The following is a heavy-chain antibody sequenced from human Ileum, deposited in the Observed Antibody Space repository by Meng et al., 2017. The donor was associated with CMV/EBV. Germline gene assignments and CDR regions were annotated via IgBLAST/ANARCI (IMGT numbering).Heavy chain of an antibody. CDR1: GGSFSGYY. D-gene: IGHD1-26*01. Sequence: SETLSLTCAVYGGSFSGYYWSWIRQPPGKGLEWIASVHKSGSIYSNPSLKSRLNMSLDTSKNQFSLELSSVTAADTAVYYCARDHTIVTPSYFDSWGQG. CDR3: ARDHTIVTPSYFDS. J-gene: IGHJ4*02. V-gene: IGHV4-34*01. CDR2: VHKSGSI.